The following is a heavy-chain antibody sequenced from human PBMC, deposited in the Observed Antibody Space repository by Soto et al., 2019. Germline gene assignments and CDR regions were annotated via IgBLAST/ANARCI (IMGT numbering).Heavy chain of an antibody. D-gene: IGHD2-15*01. Sequence: QLQLQESGPGLVKPSETLSLTCTVSGGSISSSSYYWGWIRQPPGKGLEWIGSIYYSGSTYYNPSLKCRVTISVDTSKNQFSLKLSSVTAADTAVYYCASPTGYYYYYGMDVWGQGTTVTVSS. CDR2: IYYSGST. CDR3: ASPTGYYYYYGMDV. V-gene: IGHV4-39*01. J-gene: IGHJ6*02. CDR1: GGSISSSSYY.